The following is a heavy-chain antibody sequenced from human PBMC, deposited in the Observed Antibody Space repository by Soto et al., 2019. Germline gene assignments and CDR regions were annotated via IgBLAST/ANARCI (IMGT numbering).Heavy chain of an antibody. CDR1: GGTCSSYA. J-gene: IGHJ4*02. CDR2: IIPIFGTA. Sequence: QVQLMQSGAEVKKPGSSVKVSCKASGGTCSSYAISWVRQAPGQGLEWMGGIIPIFGTANYAQKFQGRVTITADESTSTAYMELSSLRSEDTAVYYCAREGGYVLGVIHAFDYWGQGTLVTVSS. V-gene: IGHV1-69*01. D-gene: IGHD3-22*01. CDR3: AREGGYVLGVIHAFDY.